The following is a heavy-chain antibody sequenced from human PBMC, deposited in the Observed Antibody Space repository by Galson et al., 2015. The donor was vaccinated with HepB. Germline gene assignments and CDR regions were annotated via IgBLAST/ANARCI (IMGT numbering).Heavy chain of an antibody. Sequence: SLRLSCAASGFTSSSYGMHWVRQAPGKGLEWVAVIWYDGSNKYYADSVKGRFTISRDNSKNTLYLQMNSLRAEDTAVYYCARDSVGDSGSYKDYYYYYMDVWDKGTTVTVSS. J-gene: IGHJ6*03. CDR3: ARDSVGDSGSYKDYYYYYMDV. V-gene: IGHV3-33*01. CDR2: IWYDGSNK. D-gene: IGHD1-26*01. CDR1: GFTSSSYG.